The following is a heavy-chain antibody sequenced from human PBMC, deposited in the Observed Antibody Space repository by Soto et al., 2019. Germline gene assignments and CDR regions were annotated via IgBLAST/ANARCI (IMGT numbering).Heavy chain of an antibody. CDR2: IRSEANGGTT. CDR1: GFTFDSYA. V-gene: IGHV3-49*04. CDR3: TRYYYESSGYYVY. D-gene: IGHD3-22*01. Sequence: GGSLRLSCTGSGFTFDSYALSWVRQAPGKGLEWVGVIRSEANGGTTDYAASVKGRITISRDDSKSIAYMEINSLQTEDTAVYYCTRYYYESSGYYVYWGQGALVTVSS. J-gene: IGHJ4*02.